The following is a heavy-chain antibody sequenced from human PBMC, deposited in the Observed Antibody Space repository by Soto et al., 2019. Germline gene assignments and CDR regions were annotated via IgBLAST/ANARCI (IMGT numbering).Heavy chain of an antibody. D-gene: IGHD5-12*01. J-gene: IGHJ6*02. CDR3: AKIPLRYSGSQVYGMDV. CDR2: ISYDGSNK. V-gene: IGHV3-30*18. CDR1: GFTFSSYG. Sequence: GGSLRLSCAASGFTFSSYGMHWVRQAPGKGLEWVAVISYDGSNKYYADSVKGRFTISRDNSKNTLYLQMNSLRAEDTAVYYCAKIPLRYSGSQVYGMDVWGQGTTVTVS.